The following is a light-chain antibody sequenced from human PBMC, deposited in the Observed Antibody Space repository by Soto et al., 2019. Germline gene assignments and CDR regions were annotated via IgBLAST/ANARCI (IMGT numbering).Light chain of an antibody. Sequence: DIQMTHSPSSLSASVGYRVTITFRSSQSISSYLNWYQQKPGKAPKILIYKASSLESGVPSRFSGSGSGTEFTLTISSLQPDDFATYYCQQYSTYTPRTFGQGTKVDIK. J-gene: IGKJ1*01. CDR2: KAS. V-gene: IGKV1-5*03. CDR1: QSISSY. CDR3: QQYSTYTPRT.